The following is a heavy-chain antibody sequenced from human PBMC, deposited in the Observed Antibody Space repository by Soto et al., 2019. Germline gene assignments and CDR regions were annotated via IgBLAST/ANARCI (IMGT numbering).Heavy chain of an antibody. CDR2: ISGSGGST. J-gene: IGHJ6*03. Sequence: GGSLRLSCAASGFTFSSYAMSWVRQAPGKGLEWVSAISGSGGSTYYADSVKGRFTISRDKSKNTRDLQMNSLRAENTVVDYCAKEGCGSYPEFGYYYYMDVWGKGTTVTVSS. CDR3: AKEGCGSYPEFGYYYYMDV. CDR1: GFTFSSYA. V-gene: IGHV3-23*01. D-gene: IGHD2-15*01.